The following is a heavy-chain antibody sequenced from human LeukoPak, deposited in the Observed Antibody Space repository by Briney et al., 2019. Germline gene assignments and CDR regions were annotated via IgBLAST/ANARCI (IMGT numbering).Heavy chain of an antibody. Sequence: ASVKVSCKASGYTFTSYDINWVRQATGQGLEWMGWMNPNSGNTGYALKFQGRVTMTRNTSISTAYMELSSLRSEDTAVYYCARGRLKIAAAGTFWFDPWGQGTLVTVSS. CDR3: ARGRLKIAAAGTFWFDP. CDR2: MNPNSGNT. V-gene: IGHV1-8*01. J-gene: IGHJ5*02. CDR1: GYTFTSYD. D-gene: IGHD6-13*01.